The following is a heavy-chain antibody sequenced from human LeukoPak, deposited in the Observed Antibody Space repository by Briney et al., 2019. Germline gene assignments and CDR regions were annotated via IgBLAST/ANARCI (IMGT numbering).Heavy chain of an antibody. Sequence: GESLKISCKGSGYTFTSYWIGWVRQMPGKGLEWMGIIYPGDSDTGYSPSFQGQVTISADKSISTAYLQWSSLKASDTAMYYCARQGITIFGVVNPIDYWGQGTLVTVSS. CDR3: ARQGITIFGVVNPIDY. V-gene: IGHV5-51*01. D-gene: IGHD3-3*01. J-gene: IGHJ4*02. CDR1: GYTFTSYW. CDR2: IYPGDSDT.